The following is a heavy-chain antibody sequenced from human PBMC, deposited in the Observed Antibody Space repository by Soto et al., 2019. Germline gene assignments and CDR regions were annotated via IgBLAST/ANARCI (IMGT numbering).Heavy chain of an antibody. D-gene: IGHD3-22*01. V-gene: IGHV1-69*12. CDR2: IIPIFGTA. Sequence: QVQLVQSGAEVTKPGSSVKVSCKASGGTFSSYAISWVRQAPGQGLEWMGGIIPIFGTANYAQKFQGRVTITADESTSTAYRELGSLRSEDTAVYYCAILSDSSGYYLFDYWGQGTLVTVSS. CDR3: AILSDSSGYYLFDY. J-gene: IGHJ4*02. CDR1: GGTFSSYA.